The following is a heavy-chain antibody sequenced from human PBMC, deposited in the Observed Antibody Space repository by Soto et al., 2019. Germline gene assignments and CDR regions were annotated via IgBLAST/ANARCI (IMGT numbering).Heavy chain of an antibody. CDR1: GLTFSSYG. V-gene: IGHV3-23*01. Sequence: EVQLLESGGGLVQPGGSLRLSCAASGLTFSSYGMSWVRQAPGKGLEWVSAISGSGGSTYYADSVKGRFTISRDNSNKTLYLQMNSLRAEDTAVYYCALAARERLRPFDAFDIWGQGTVVTVSS. J-gene: IGHJ3*02. CDR3: ALAARERLRPFDAFDI. D-gene: IGHD1-1*01. CDR2: ISGSGGST.